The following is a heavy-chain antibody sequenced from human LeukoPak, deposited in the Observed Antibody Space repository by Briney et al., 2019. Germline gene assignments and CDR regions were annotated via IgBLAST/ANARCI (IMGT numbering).Heavy chain of an antibody. CDR3: ARGEGAARPDWFDP. J-gene: IGHJ5*02. CDR1: GFTFSGYS. CDR2: ISSSSSYI. D-gene: IGHD6-6*01. V-gene: IGHV3-21*01. Sequence: GGSLRLSCAASGFTFSGYSMNWVRQAPGKGLEWVSSISSSSSYIYYADSVKGRFTISRDNAKNSLYLQMNSLRAEDTAVYYCARGEGAARPDWFDPWGQGTLVTVSS.